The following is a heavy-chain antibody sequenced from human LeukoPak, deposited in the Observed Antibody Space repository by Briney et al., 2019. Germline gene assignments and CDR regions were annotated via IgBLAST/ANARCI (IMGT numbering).Heavy chain of an antibody. CDR2: INHSGST. J-gene: IGHJ3*02. V-gene: IGHV4-34*01. CDR3: ARARRRVNDSFDT. Sequence: SETLSLTCAVYGGSFSGYYWSWIRQPPGKGLEWIGEINHSGSTNYNPSLKSRVTISVDTSKNQFSLKLSSVTAADTAVYYCARARRRVNDSFDTWGQGTMVTVSS. CDR1: GGSFSGYY.